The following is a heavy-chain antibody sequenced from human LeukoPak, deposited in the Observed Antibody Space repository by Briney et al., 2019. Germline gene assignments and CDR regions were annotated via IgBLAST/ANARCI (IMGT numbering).Heavy chain of an antibody. CDR1: GFTFSRYW. V-gene: IGHV3-7*01. CDR2: IKQDGSEK. D-gene: IGHD2-2*01. J-gene: IGHJ6*02. Sequence: GGSLRLSCAASGFTFSRYWMSWVRQAPRRGLEWVANIKQDGSEKYYVDSVKGRFTISRDNAKNSLYLQMNSLRAEDTAVYYCARASDIVVVRPYYYYGMDVWGQGTTVTVSS. CDR3: ARASDIVVVRPYYYYGMDV.